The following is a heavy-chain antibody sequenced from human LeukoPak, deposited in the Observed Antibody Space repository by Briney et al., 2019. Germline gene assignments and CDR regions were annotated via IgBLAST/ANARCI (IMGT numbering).Heavy chain of an antibody. CDR1: GFTFSGFS. CDR3: ARSAVRGVACDY. J-gene: IGHJ4*02. V-gene: IGHV3-48*01. Sequence: GGSLRLSCTASGFTFSGFSMHWIRQAPGKGLEWLSYISTSSRSTYYADSVKGRFTISRDNAKNTLFLDMHSLRPGDSAVYYCARSAVRGVACDYWGQGTLLTVSS. D-gene: IGHD3-10*01. CDR2: ISTSSRST.